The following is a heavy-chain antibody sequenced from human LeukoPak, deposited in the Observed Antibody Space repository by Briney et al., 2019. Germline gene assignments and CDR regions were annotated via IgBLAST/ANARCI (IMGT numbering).Heavy chain of an antibody. J-gene: IGHJ4*02. CDR3: ASVTVVNGY. Sequence: GRSLRLSCAASGFTSSNCGMHWVRQTPGKGLEWMAVIVHHGSDTYYADSVKGRFTISRDNAKNSLYLQMNSLRAEDTAVYYCASVTVVNGYWGQGTLVTVSS. CDR1: GFTSSNCG. V-gene: IGHV3-33*08. D-gene: IGHD2-15*01. CDR2: IVHHGSDT.